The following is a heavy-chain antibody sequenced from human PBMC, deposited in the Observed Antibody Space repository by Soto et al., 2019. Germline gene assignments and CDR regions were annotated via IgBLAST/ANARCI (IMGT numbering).Heavy chain of an antibody. V-gene: IGHV1-46*01. CDR2: INPSGGST. CDR1: GHTFTSYY. J-gene: IGHJ3*02. CDR3: ARVAHYYDSSGPLDI. Sequence: ASVKVSCKASGHTFTSYYMHWVRQAPGQGLEWMGIINPSGGSTSYAQKFQGRVTMTRDTSTSTVYMELSSLRSEDTAVYYCARVAHYYDSSGPLDIWGQGTMVTVSS. D-gene: IGHD3-22*01.